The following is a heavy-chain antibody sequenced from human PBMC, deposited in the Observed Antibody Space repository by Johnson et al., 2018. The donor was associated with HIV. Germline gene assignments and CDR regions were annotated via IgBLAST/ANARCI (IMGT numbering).Heavy chain of an antibody. Sequence: VQLVESGGGVVQPERSLRLSCAASGFTFSTYAMHWVRQAPGKGLEWVAVISYDGSNKYYTDSVKGRFTISRDNSKSTLYLQMNSLRVEDTAVYYCTTDKAAAAGNRAPLFDAFDIWGQGTMVTVSS. CDR1: GFTFSTYA. V-gene: IGHV3-30-3*01. CDR2: ISYDGSNK. D-gene: IGHD6-13*01. J-gene: IGHJ3*02. CDR3: TTDKAAAAGNRAPLFDAFDI.